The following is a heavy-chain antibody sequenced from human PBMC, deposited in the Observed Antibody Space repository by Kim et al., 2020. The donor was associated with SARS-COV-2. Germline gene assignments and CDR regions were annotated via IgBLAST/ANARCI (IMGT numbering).Heavy chain of an antibody. CDR3: ARLFHYYASGSVDV. V-gene: IGHV4-59*08. D-gene: IGHD3-10*01. Sequence: YTPSLKSRATISVDTSKNQFSLRLSSVTAADTAVYYCARLFHYYASGSVDVWGQGTTVTVSS. J-gene: IGHJ6*02.